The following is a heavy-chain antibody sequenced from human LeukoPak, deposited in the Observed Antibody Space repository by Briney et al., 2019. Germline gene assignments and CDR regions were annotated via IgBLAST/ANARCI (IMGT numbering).Heavy chain of an antibody. CDR2: ISYDGSNK. CDR3: ASLNGNLFDY. J-gene: IGHJ4*02. CDR1: GFTFSSYA. D-gene: IGHD4-23*01. Sequence: GRSLRLSCAASGFTFSSYAMHWVRQAPGKGLEWVAVISYDGSNKYYADSVKGRFTISRGNSKNTLYLQMNSLRAEDTAVYYCASLNGNLFDYWGRGTLVTVSS. V-gene: IGHV3-30-3*01.